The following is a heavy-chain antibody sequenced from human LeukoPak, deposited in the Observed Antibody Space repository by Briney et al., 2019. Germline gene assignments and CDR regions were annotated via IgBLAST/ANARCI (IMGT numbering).Heavy chain of an antibody. D-gene: IGHD6-19*01. CDR2: ISGSGGST. Sequence: PGGSLRLSCAACGFTFSSYAMSWVRQAPGKGLEWVSAISGSGGSTYYADSVKGRFTISRDNSKNTLYLQMNSLRAEDTAVYYCARVKGHSSGWYHGMDVWGQGTTVTVSS. CDR3: ARVKGHSSGWYHGMDV. V-gene: IGHV3-23*01. CDR1: GFTFSSYA. J-gene: IGHJ6*02.